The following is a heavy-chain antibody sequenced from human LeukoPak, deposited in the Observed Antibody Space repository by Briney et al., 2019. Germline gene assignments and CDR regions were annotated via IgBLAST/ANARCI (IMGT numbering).Heavy chain of an antibody. CDR2: IKQDGTEK. V-gene: IGHV3-7*01. Sequence: PGGSLRLSCAASGFTFSSYWMSWVRQAPGKGLECVASIKQDGTEKYYVDSVKGRFTISRDNAKNSLYLQMNSLRAEDTAVYYCARDDSSGYYPLYYFDYWGQGTLVTVSS. D-gene: IGHD3-22*01. CDR1: GFTFSSYW. CDR3: ARDDSSGYYPLYYFDY. J-gene: IGHJ4*02.